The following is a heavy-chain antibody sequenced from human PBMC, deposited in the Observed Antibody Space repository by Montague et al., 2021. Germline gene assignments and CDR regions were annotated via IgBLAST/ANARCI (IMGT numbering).Heavy chain of an antibody. CDR1: GGSISSSTHY. CDR2: IYRNGGT. V-gene: IGHV4-39*01. D-gene: IGHD3-3*01. Sequence: SETLSLTCTVSGGSISSSTHYWSWIRQTPGKGLDWIGSIYRNGGTFYNPSLKSPVIISVDTSGNQFSLRLTSVTAADTAVYFCARNLEGGCYTRALEYWGQGILVTVSS. J-gene: IGHJ4*02. CDR3: ARNLEGGCYTRALEY.